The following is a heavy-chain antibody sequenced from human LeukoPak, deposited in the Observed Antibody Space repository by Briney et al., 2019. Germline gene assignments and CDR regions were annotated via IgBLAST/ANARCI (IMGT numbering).Heavy chain of an antibody. CDR1: GFTFSSYA. V-gene: IGHV3-23*01. D-gene: IGHD2-8*01. CDR3: AKVENVCYFDY. J-gene: IGHJ4*02. Sequence: GGSLRLSCAASGFTFSSYAMSCVRQAPGEGLEWVGAISGSGGSKYYADSVKRRFTISRDNSKNTLYLQMNSLRAEATAVYYCAKVENVCYFDYWGQGTLVTVSS. CDR2: ISGSGGSK.